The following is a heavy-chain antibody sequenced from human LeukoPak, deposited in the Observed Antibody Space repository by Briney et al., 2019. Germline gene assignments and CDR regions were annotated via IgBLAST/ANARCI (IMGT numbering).Heavy chain of an antibody. D-gene: IGHD3-22*01. V-gene: IGHV3-9*03. J-gene: IGHJ4*01. CDR3: AKGYYYDSSGHLDY. CDR1: GFTFDDYA. Sequence: PGGSLRLSCAASGFTFDDYAMHWVRQAPGKGLEWVSGISWNSGSIGYADSVKGRFTISRDNAKNSLYLQMNSLRAEDMALYYCAKGYYYDSSGHLDYWGHGTLVTVSS. CDR2: ISWNSGSI.